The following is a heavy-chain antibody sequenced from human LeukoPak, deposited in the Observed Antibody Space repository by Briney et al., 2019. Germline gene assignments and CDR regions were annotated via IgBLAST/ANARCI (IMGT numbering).Heavy chain of an antibody. J-gene: IGHJ5*02. D-gene: IGHD3-16*02. Sequence: GGSLRLSCAASGFTFSSYAMHWVRQAPGKGLEWVAVISYDGSNTYYADSVKGRFTISRDNSKNTLYLQMNSLRAEDTAVYYCARGRNDYVWGSYLNWFDPWGQGTLDTVSS. V-gene: IGHV3-30*04. CDR2: ISYDGSNT. CDR1: GFTFSSYA. CDR3: ARGRNDYVWGSYLNWFDP.